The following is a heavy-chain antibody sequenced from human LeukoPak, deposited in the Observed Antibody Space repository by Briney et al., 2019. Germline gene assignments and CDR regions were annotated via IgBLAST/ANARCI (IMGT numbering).Heavy chain of an antibody. CDR1: GFTFDDYA. CDR2: ISWNSGSI. CDR3: VSSLGYFDY. D-gene: IGHD3-16*02. J-gene: IGHJ4*02. V-gene: IGHV3-9*01. Sequence: GGSLRLSCAASGFTFDDYAMHWVRQAPGKGLEWVSGISWNSGSIGYADSVKGRFTISGDNSKNTLYLQMNSLRAEDTAVYYCVSSLGYFDYWGQGTLVTVSS.